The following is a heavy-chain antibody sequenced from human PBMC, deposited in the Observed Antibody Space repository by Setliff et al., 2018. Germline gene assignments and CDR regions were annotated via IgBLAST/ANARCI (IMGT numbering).Heavy chain of an antibody. Sequence: ASVKVSCKASGYNFKTYAISWVRQAPGQGLEWMGWMNPNSGNTGYAQKFQGRVTMTRNTSISTAYMELSSLRSEDTAVYYCARGPSPYYDFWSGYYFHYYYYMDVWGKGTTVTVSS. D-gene: IGHD3-3*01. J-gene: IGHJ6*03. V-gene: IGHV1-8*01. CDR3: ARGPSPYYDFWSGYYFHYYYYMDV. CDR2: MNPNSGNT. CDR1: GYNFKTYA.